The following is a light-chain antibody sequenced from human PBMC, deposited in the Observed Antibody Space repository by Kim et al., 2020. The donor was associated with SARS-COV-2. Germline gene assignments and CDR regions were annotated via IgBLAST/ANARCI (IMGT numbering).Light chain of an antibody. Sequence: GPKVTFSCSGSSSNIGNNYVSWYQQLPGTAPKLLIYDNNKRPSGIPDRFSGSKSGTSATLGITGLQTGDEADYYCGTWDSSLSVVVFGGGTQLTVL. CDR1: SSNIGNNY. J-gene: IGLJ2*01. CDR2: DNN. V-gene: IGLV1-51*01. CDR3: GTWDSSLSVVV.